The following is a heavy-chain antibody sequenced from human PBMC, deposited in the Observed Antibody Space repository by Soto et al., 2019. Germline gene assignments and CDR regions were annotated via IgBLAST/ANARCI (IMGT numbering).Heavy chain of an antibody. J-gene: IGHJ3*02. CDR2: VYYSGST. CDR1: GGSISSSSHY. V-gene: IGHV4-39*01. D-gene: IGHD6-19*01. CDR3: ARRERIAVTGGAFDI. Sequence: QLQLQESGPGLVKPSETLSLTCSVSGGSISSSSHYWGWIRQPPGKGLEWTGSVYYSGSTYYNPSLKSRVTISVDTSKNQFSLKLNSVTAADTAVYYCARRERIAVTGGAFDIWGQGTMVTVSS.